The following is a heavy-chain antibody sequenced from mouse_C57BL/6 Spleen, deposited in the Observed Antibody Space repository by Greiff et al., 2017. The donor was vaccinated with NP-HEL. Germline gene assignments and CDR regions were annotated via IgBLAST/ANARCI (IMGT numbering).Heavy chain of an antibody. V-gene: IGHV5-6*02. CDR2: ISSGGSYT. D-gene: IGHD1-1*02. Sequence: DVMLVESGGDLVKPGGSLKLSCAASGFTFSSYGMSWVRQTPDKRLEWVATISSGGSYTYYPDSVKGRFTISRDNAKNTLYLQMSSLKSEDTAMYYCARHGPRGGKGYFDVWGTGTTVTVSS. J-gene: IGHJ1*03. CDR1: GFTFSSYG. CDR3: ARHGPRGGKGYFDV.